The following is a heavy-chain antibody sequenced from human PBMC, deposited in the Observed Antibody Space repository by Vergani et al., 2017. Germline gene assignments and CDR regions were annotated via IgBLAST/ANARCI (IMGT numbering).Heavy chain of an antibody. CDR1: GFTFSSYG. CDR3: AKGPYYDSSGYSYYYYGMDV. J-gene: IGHJ6*02. Sequence: QVQLVESGGGVVQPGGSLRLSCAASGFTFSSYGMHWVRQAPGKGLEWVACIRYDGSNKYYADSVKGRFTISRDNSKNTLYLQMNSLRAEDTAVYYCAKGPYYDSSGYSYYYYGMDVWGQGTTVTVSS. V-gene: IGHV3-30*02. D-gene: IGHD3-22*01. CDR2: IRYDGSNK.